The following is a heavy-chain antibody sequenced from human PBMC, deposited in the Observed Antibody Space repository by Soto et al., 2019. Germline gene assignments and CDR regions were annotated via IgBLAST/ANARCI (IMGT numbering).Heavy chain of an antibody. CDR3: ARANRVVEYCSGGSCWADNWFDP. D-gene: IGHD2-15*01. J-gene: IGHJ5*02. CDR1: GGSFSGYY. Sequence: KPSETLSLTCAVYGGSFSGYYWSWIRQPPGKGLEWIGEINHSGSTNYNPSLKSRVTISVDTSKNQFSLKLSSVTAADTAVYYCARANRVVEYCSGGSCWADNWFDPWGQGTLVTVSS. CDR2: INHSGST. V-gene: IGHV4-34*01.